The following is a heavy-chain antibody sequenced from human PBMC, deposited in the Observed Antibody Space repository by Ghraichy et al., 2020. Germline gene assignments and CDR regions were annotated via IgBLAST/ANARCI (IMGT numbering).Heavy chain of an antibody. CDR2: INTDGSRI. J-gene: IGHJ4*02. V-gene: IGHV3-74*01. CDR1: GFTFSSYW. D-gene: IGHD2-15*01. Sequence: GGSLRLSCAASGFTFSSYWMHWVRQVPGKGLVWVSRINTDGSRITYADSVKGRFTISRDNAKDTLYLQMNSLRADDTAVYYCAKERGLIASGGPRNVDFFEDWGQGTLVTVSS. CDR3: AKERGLIASGGPRNVDFFED.